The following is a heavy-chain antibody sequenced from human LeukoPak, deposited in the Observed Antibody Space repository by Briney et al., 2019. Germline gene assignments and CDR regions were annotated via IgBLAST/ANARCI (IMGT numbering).Heavy chain of an antibody. CDR3: AKGVSSYYDFWSGYNYFDY. J-gene: IGHJ4*02. Sequence: GGSLRLSCAASGFTFSSYAMSWVRQAPGKGLEWVSAISGSGGSTYYADSVKGRFTISRDNSKNTLYLQMNSLRAEDTAVYYCAKGVSSYYDFWSGYNYFDYWGQGTLVTVSS. CDR1: GFTFSSYA. D-gene: IGHD3-3*01. V-gene: IGHV3-23*01. CDR2: ISGSGGST.